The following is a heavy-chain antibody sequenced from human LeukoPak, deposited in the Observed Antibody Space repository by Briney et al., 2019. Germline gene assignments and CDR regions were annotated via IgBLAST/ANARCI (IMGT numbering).Heavy chain of an antibody. CDR1: GGSITSGGYP. CDR2: IYYRGST. Sequence: SETLSLTCAVSGGSITSGGYPWSWIRQLPGKGLEWLGYIYYRGSTYYNPSLKSRVTISVDRSKNQFSLKLSSVTAADTAVYYCARDSSGENGVWFDPWGQGTLVTVSS. D-gene: IGHD3-22*01. CDR3: ARDSSGENGVWFDP. J-gene: IGHJ5*02. V-gene: IGHV4-30-2*01.